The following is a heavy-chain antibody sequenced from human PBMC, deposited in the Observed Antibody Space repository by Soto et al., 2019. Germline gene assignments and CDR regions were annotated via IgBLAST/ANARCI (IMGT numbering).Heavy chain of an antibody. CDR1: GYTFTNFD. J-gene: IGHJ6*02. Sequence: QVQLVQSGAEVKKPGASVKVSCKASGYTFTNFDINWVRQATGQGLEWVGWVNPNRGNTGYAQNFQGRVTMTRNTSISTAYMELSGLTSEAPAVYYCAKRRDFYYGMDVWGQGTTVTVSS. CDR3: AKRRDFYYGMDV. V-gene: IGHV1-8*01. CDR2: VNPNRGNT. D-gene: IGHD1-1*01.